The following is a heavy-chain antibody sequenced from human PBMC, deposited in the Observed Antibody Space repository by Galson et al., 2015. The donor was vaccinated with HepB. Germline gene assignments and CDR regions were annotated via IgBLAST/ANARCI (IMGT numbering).Heavy chain of an antibody. Sequence: SVKVSCKASGYTFTRYGVNWVRQAPGHRLEWMAWINVGNGDIQYSQKFQGRVTITRDTSASTDWMNLSSLTSEDTAVYYYARGALTGSGRPVDYWGQGTLVTVSS. D-gene: IGHD3-10*01. CDR1: GYTFTRYG. CDR3: ARGALTGSGRPVDY. V-gene: IGHV1-3*01. J-gene: IGHJ4*02. CDR2: INVGNGDI.